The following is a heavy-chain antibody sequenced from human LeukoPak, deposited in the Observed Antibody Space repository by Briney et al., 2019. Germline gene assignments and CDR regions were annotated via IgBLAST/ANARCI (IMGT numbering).Heavy chain of an antibody. CDR3: AKDRSGRSNVLRFLERLD. Sequence: GSLRLSCAASGFTFRNYAMSWFRQAPGKGLEWVSGISGSGGSTYYADSMKGRFIISRDNSENTLYLQMNSLRAEDTAIYYCAKDRSGRSNVLRFLERLDWGQGTLVIVSS. V-gene: IGHV3-23*01. CDR1: GFTFRNYA. D-gene: IGHD3-3*01. J-gene: IGHJ4*02. CDR2: ISGSGGST.